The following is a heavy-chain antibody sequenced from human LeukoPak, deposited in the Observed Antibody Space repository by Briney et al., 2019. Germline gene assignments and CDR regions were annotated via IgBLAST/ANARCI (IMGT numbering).Heavy chain of an antibody. CDR3: ARWAYCSSTSCSGNNWFDP. CDR2: IYSGGST. Sequence: PGGSLRLSCAASGFTVSSNYMSWARQAPGKGLEWVSVIYSGGSTYYADSVKGRFTISRDNSKNTLYLQMNSLRAEDTAVYYCARWAYCSSTSCSGNNWFDPWGQGTLVTVSS. CDR1: GFTVSSNY. D-gene: IGHD2-2*01. V-gene: IGHV3-53*01. J-gene: IGHJ5*02.